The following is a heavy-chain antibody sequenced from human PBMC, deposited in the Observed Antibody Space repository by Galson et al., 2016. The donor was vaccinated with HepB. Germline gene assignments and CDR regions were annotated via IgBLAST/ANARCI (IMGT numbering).Heavy chain of an antibody. J-gene: IGHJ4*02. CDR1: GFIFSSYG. CDR2: LWYDGSNK. Sequence: SLRLSCAASGFIFSSYGMHWVRQAPGKGLEWVAVLWYDGSNKYYADSMKGRFTISRDNSKNTLYLQVNSLRPEDTAVYYCAKASTVTTDYFDYWGQGTLVTVSS. V-gene: IGHV3-33*06. D-gene: IGHD4-17*01. CDR3: AKASTVTTDYFDY.